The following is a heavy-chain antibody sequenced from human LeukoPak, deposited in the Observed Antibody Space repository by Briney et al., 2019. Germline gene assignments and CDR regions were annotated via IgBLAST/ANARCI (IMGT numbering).Heavy chain of an antibody. CDR1: GYSFSKYW. Sequence: GESLKISCTASGYSFSKYWIGWVRQTPGKGLEWMGFNYSDESLIRYSPSFEGQVTISADNSINTAYLQWNSLKASDTAMYYCGRYGLSGNGYTSYFYYGMDFWGQGTVVTVSS. CDR2: NYSDESLI. V-gene: IGHV5-51*01. CDR3: GRYGLSGNGYTSYFYYGMDF. D-gene: IGHD5-24*01. J-gene: IGHJ6*02.